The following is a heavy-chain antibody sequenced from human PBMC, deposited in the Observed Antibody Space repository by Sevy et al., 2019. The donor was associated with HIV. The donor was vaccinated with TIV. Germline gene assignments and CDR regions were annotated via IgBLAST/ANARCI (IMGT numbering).Heavy chain of an antibody. J-gene: IGHJ3*02. CDR2: INSDGSST. V-gene: IGHV3-74*01. CDR1: GFTFSSYW. D-gene: IGHD6-13*01. CDR3: ARGGQQLVQGFDI. Sequence: GGSLRLSCAASGFTFSSYWMHWVRQAPGKGLVWVSRINSDGSSTSYAYSVKGRFTISRDNAKNTLYLQMNSLRAEDTAVYYCARGGQQLVQGFDIWGQGTMVTVSS.